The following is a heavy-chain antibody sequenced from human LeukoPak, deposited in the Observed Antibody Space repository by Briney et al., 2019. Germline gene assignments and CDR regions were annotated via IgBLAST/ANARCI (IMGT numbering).Heavy chain of an antibody. CDR3: AKGPRVRSSSGWYPITYYYAMDV. D-gene: IGHD6-19*01. V-gene: IGHV3-23*01. CDR2: ISGSGGST. J-gene: IGHJ6*02. Sequence: PGGSLRLSCAASGFTFSSYAMSWVRPAPGKGLVGVSAISGSGGSTYYADSVRGRFTISRDNSKNTLYLQMNSLRAEDTAVYYGAKGPRVRSSSGWYPITYYYAMDVWAQGATVTVSS. CDR1: GFTFSSYA.